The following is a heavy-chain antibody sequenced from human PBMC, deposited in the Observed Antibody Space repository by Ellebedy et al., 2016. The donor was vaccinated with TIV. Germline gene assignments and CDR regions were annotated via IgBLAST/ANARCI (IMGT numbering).Heavy chain of an antibody. CDR3: AGSTTITTMPY. Sequence: SVKGRFTTSRDNSKNTLYLHMTSLRAEDTAVYYCAGSTTITTMPYWGQGTLVTVSS. D-gene: IGHD4-11*01. V-gene: IGHV3-53*01. J-gene: IGHJ4*02.